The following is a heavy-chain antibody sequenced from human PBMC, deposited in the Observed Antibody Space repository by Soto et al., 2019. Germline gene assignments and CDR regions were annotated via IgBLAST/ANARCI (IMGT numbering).Heavy chain of an antibody. J-gene: IGHJ4*02. D-gene: IGHD6-19*01. CDR1: GFTFSSYA. CDR3: AKGPVWQWLAPPGLYFDY. V-gene: IGHV3-23*01. CDR2: ISGSGGST. Sequence: GGSLRLSCAASGFTFSSYAMSWVRQAPGKGLEWVSAISGSGGSTYYADSVKGRFTISRDNSKNTLYLQMNSLRAEDTAVYYCAKGPVWQWLAPPGLYFDYWGQGTLVTVSS.